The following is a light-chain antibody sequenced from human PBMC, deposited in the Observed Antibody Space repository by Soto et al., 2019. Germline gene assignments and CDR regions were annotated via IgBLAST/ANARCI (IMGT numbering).Light chain of an antibody. CDR1: NRDVGSYNL. CDR2: EVR. V-gene: IGLV2-14*01. CDR3: SSYTTTSTLV. J-gene: IGLJ3*02. Sequence: VLTQPASVSGSPGQSITIACTGTNRDVGSYNLVSWHQQRPGEAPKLIISEVRNRPSGISYRFTGSKSGNTASLAISGLQAEDEADYYCSSYTTTSTLVFGGGTKVTVL.